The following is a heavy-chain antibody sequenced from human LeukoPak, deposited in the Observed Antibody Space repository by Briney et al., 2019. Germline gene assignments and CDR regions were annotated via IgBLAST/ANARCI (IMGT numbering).Heavy chain of an antibody. V-gene: IGHV3-23*01. Sequence: GGSLRLSCAASGFTFSSYAMSWVRQAPGKGLEWFSAISGSGGSTYYADSVRGRFTISRDNSKNTLYLQMNSLRAEDTAVYYCARDLVAPYGMGVWGQGTTVTVSS. CDR3: ARDLVAPYGMGV. CDR2: ISGSGGST. J-gene: IGHJ6*02. D-gene: IGHD5-12*01. CDR1: GFTFSSYA.